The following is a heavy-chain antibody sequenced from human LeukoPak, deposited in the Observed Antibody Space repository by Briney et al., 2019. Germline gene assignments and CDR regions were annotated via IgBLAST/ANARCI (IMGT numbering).Heavy chain of an antibody. V-gene: IGHV1-69-2*01. D-gene: IGHD3-10*01. J-gene: IGHJ4*02. CDR1: GYTFTDYY. CDR3: AISMVRGVIHPN. CDR2: VDPEDGET. Sequence: GAPVKISCKVSGYTFTDYYMHWVPQAPGKGREWMGLVDPEDGETIYAEKFQGRVTITADTSTDTAYMELSSLRSEDTAVYYCAISMVRGVIHPNWGQGTLVTVSS.